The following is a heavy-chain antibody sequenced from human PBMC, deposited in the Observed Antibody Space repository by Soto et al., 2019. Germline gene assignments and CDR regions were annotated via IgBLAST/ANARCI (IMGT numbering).Heavy chain of an antibody. CDR3: ARPAGGNFDY. D-gene: IGHD2-2*01. Sequence: EVQLLESGGDLVHPGGSLRLSCAASGFTFSDYVMSWVRQGPGKGLEWVSGISSNFGTTYYADSVKGRFTISRDNSKNTLYLQMDSLRAEDTAVYYCARPAGGNFDYWGQGTLVTVSS. CDR2: ISSNFGTT. J-gene: IGHJ4*02. V-gene: IGHV3-23*01. CDR1: GFTFSDYV.